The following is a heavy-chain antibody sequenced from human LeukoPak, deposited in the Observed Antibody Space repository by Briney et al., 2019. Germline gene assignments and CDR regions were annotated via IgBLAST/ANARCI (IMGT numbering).Heavy chain of an antibody. V-gene: IGHV4-34*01. J-gene: IGHJ5*02. CDR3: ARSYDFWRKYNNWFDP. CDR1: GGSFSGYY. CDR2: INHSGST. D-gene: IGHD3-3*01. Sequence: PSETLSLTCAVYGGSFSGYYWSWIRQPPGKGLEWIGEINHSGSTNYNPSLKSQVTISVDTSKNQFSLKLSSVTAADTAVYYCARSYDFWRKYNNWFDPWGQGTLVTVSS.